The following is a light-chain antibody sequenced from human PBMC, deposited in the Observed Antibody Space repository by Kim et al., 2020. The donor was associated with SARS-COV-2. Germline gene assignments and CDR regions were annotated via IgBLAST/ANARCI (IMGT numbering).Light chain of an antibody. CDR2: DFS. Sequence: QSALTQPASVSGSPGQSITISCTGTSSDVGGYNYVSWYQQHPGKAPKLMIYDFSKRPSEVSNRFSGSKSANTASLTISGLQAEDEADYYCTAYTTTTWVFGGGTQLTVL. CDR3: TAYTTTTWV. J-gene: IGLJ3*02. V-gene: IGLV2-14*01. CDR1: SSDVGGYNY.